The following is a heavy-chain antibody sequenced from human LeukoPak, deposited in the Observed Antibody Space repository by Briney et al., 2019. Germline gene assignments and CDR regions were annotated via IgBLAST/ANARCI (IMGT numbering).Heavy chain of an antibody. J-gene: IGHJ5*02. D-gene: IGHD2-2*01. Sequence: ASVKVSCKASGYTFTSYGISWVRQAPGQGLEWMGRIIPILGIANYAQKFQGRVTITADKSTSTAYMELSSLRSEDTAVYYCARVVPAAMDWFDPWGQGTLVTVSS. CDR2: IIPILGIA. CDR3: ARVVPAAMDWFDP. CDR1: GYTFTSYG. V-gene: IGHV1-69*04.